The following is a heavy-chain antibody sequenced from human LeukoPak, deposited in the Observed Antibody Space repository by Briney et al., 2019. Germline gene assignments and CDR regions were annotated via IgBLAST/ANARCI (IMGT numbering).Heavy chain of an antibody. D-gene: IGHD5-24*01. J-gene: IGHJ4*02. V-gene: IGHV1-18*01. CDR2: ISAYNGNT. CDR3: ARISRAEMATTSLFDY. Sequence: ASVKVSCKASGYTFTSYGISWVRQAPGQGLEWMGWISAYNGNTNYAQKLQGRVTMTTDTSTSTAYMELRSLRSADTAVYYCARISRAEMATTSLFDYWGQGTLVTVSS. CDR1: GYTFTSYG.